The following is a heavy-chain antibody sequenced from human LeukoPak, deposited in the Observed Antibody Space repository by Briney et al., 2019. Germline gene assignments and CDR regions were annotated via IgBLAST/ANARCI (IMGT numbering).Heavy chain of an antibody. CDR3: ARGNTFGGIYNWFDP. CDR2: ISSSSIFK. V-gene: IGHV3-21*01. J-gene: IGHJ5*02. Sequence: GGSLRLSCAASGFTFSSYSMNWVRQAPGKGLEWVSSISSSSIFKHYADSMKGRFTIYRDNAKNSLYLQMNSLRAEDTAVYYCARGNTFGGIYNWFDPWGQGTLVTVSS. CDR1: GFTFSSYS. D-gene: IGHD3-16*01.